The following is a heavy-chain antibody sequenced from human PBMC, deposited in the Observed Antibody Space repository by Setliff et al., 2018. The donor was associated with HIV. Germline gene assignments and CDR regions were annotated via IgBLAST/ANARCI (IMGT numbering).Heavy chain of an antibody. CDR3: ASEKATIPNWFDP. CDR1: GGSISSYY. J-gene: IGHJ5*02. Sequence: SETLSLTCTVSGGSISSYYWSRIRQPAGKGLEWIGRIYTSGSTNYNPPLKSRVTISVDTSKNQFSLKLRSVTAVDTAVYYCASEKATIPNWFDPWGQGTLVTVSS. D-gene: IGHD5-12*01. V-gene: IGHV4-4*07. CDR2: IYTSGST.